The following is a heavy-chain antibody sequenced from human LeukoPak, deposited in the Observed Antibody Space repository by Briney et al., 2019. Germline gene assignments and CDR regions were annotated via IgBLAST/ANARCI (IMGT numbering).Heavy chain of an antibody. CDR1: GGSISGDY. V-gene: IGHV4-59*01. Sequence: SETLSLTCTVSGGSISGDYWSWIRQSPGKGLESIGYMFYSRNSGSSNYNPSLKSRVTMSADTSKNQFSLKLSSVTAADTAVYYCARVPRSYYYYYYMDVWGKGTTVTVSS. J-gene: IGHJ6*03. CDR2: MFYSRNSGSS. CDR3: ARVPRSYYYYYYMDV.